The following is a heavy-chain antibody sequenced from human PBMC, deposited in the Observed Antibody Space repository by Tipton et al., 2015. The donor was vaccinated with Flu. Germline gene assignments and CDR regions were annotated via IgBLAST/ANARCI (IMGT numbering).Heavy chain of an antibody. J-gene: IGHJ4*02. Sequence: LRLSCTVSGGSISSYYWSWIRQPPGKGLEWIGEINHSGSTNYNPSLKSRVTISVDTSKNQFSLKLSSVTAADTAVYYCARENWGIAARPVFDYWGQGTLVTVSS. CDR2: INHSGST. D-gene: IGHD6-6*01. CDR3: ARENWGIAARPVFDY. V-gene: IGHV4-34*01. CDR1: GGSISSYY.